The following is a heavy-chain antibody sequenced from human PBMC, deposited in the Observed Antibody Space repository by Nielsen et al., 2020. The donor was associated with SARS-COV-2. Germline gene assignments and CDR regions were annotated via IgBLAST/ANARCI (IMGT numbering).Heavy chain of an antibody. D-gene: IGHD3-9*01. V-gene: IGHV3-7*01. J-gene: IGHJ4*02. CDR1: GFTFGRDW. Sequence: GSLRLSCVDSGFTFGRDWMSWVRQAPGKGLEWVANIKQDGSEKYYVDSVKGRFTISRDNAKNSLYLQMNSLRAEDTAVYFCARNAHFDILTGYYSDWGQGTLVTVSS. CDR3: ARNAHFDILTGYYSD. CDR2: IKQDGSEK.